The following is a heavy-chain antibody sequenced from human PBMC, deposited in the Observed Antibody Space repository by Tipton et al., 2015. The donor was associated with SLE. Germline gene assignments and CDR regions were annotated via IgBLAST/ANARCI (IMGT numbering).Heavy chain of an antibody. D-gene: IGHD6-13*01. Sequence: RSLRLSCAASGFTFSDYYMSWIRQAPGKGLEWVAVISYDGSNKYYADSVKGRFTISRDNSKNTLYLQMNSLRAEDTAVYYCASEWQQLAGFDYWSQGTLVTVSS. CDR3: ASEWQQLAGFDY. J-gene: IGHJ4*02. CDR2: ISYDGSNK. V-gene: IGHV3-30-3*01. CDR1: GFTFSDYY.